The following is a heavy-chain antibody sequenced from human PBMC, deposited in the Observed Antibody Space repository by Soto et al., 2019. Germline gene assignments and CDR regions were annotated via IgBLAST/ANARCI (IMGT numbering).Heavy chain of an antibody. D-gene: IGHD2-2*01. Sequence: PSETLSLTCTVSGGSISSSSYYWCWIRQPPGKGLEWIGSIYYSGSTYYNPSLKSRVTISVDTSKNQFSLKLSSVTAADTAVYYCARQPPVKKVSSIDFDYWGQGTLVTVSS. CDR2: IYYSGST. CDR1: GGSISSSSYY. J-gene: IGHJ4*02. V-gene: IGHV4-39*01. CDR3: ARQPPVKKVSSIDFDY.